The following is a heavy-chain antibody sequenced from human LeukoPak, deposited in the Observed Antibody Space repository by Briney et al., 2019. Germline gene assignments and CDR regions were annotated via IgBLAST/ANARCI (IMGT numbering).Heavy chain of an antibody. D-gene: IGHD6-13*01. CDR1: GYTFTAFY. J-gene: IGHJ5*02. V-gene: IGHV1-2*02. Sequence: ASVKVSCKASGYTFTAFYMHWVRQAPGQGLEWMGWINPNSGATNYAQKFQGRVTMTRDTSISTAYMELSRLRSDDTAVYYCARAHLIAAARHNWFDPWGQGTLVTVSS. CDR2: INPNSGAT. CDR3: ARAHLIAAARHNWFDP.